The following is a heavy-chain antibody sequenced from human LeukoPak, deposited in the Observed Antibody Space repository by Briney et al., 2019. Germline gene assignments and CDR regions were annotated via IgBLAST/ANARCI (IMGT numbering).Heavy chain of an antibody. CDR1: GFTFGKYW. J-gene: IGHJ4*02. CDR3: ARDQYDTWSRRGNFDS. CDR2: IKLDGSEK. Sequence: GGSLRLSCVASGFTFGKYWMSWVRQAPGKGLEWGANIKLDGSEKNYVDSVKGRFTISRDNTKNSLYLQMNSLRAEVTAVFYCARDQYDTWSRRGNFDSWGQGTLVSVSS. V-gene: IGHV3-7*03. D-gene: IGHD3-3*01.